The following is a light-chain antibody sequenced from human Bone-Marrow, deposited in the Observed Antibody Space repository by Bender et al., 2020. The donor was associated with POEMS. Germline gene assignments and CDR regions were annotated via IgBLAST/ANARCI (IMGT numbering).Light chain of an antibody. CDR2: EVR. CDR3: SSYTSSSTLV. Sequence: QSALTQPASVSGSPGQSITISCTGGSSDIGSYHYVSWYQQHPGKAPKLILYEVRKRPSGVPDRFSASRSGNTASLTISGLQAEDEADYYCSSYTSSSTLVFGGGTKLTVL. J-gene: IGLJ2*01. CDR1: SSDIGSYHY. V-gene: IGLV2-14*01.